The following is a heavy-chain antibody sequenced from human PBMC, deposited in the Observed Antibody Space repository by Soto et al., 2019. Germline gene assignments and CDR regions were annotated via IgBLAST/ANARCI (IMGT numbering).Heavy chain of an antibody. V-gene: IGHV3-23*01. D-gene: IGHD1-26*01. CDR3: AMLNSGSSYYHGMDV. CDR2: ISGSGGNT. CDR1: GFTFSSYA. J-gene: IGHJ6*02. Sequence: EVQLLESGGDLVQPGGSLRLSCAASGFTFSSYAMNWVRQAPGKRLEWVSDISGSGGNTFYADSVKGRFTISRDNSKNTLFLQMHSLRAEDTAIYYCAMLNSGSSYYHGMDVWGQGTTVTVSS.